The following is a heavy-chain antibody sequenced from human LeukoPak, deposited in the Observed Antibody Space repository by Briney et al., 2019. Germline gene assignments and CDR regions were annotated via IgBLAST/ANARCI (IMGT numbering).Heavy chain of an antibody. CDR3: AKDGVGATNFDY. V-gene: IGHV3-23*01. J-gene: IGHJ4*02. CDR2: ISGSSGST. D-gene: IGHD1-26*01. CDR1: GFTFSIYG. Sequence: GGSLRLSCAASGFTFSIYGMGWVRQAPGEGLEWVSTISGSSGSTYSADSVKGRVTISRDNSKNTLYLQMKSLRAEDTAVYYCAKDGVGATNFDYWGQGTLVTVSS.